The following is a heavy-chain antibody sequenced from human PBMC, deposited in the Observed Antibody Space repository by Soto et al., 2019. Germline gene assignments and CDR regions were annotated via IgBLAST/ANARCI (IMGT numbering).Heavy chain of an antibody. J-gene: IGHJ4*02. Sequence: EVQLVESGGGLVQPGGSLKLSCAVSGFTFSSHAMNWVRQAPGKGLEWVAYIHGTRSIIYYADSVKGRFTISRDNAKNSLYLQMDSLRDEDTALYYCARDARNADYDYWGQGTLVSVSS. CDR3: ARDARNADYDY. D-gene: IGHD3-16*01. V-gene: IGHV3-48*02. CDR2: IHGTRSII. CDR1: GFTFSSHA.